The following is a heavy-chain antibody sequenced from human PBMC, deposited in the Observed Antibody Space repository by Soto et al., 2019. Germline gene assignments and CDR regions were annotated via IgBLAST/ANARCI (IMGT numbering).Heavy chain of an antibody. CDR2: IDPSDSYT. V-gene: IGHV5-10-1*01. CDR3: ARHHCSSTSCYSGVGMDV. D-gene: IGHD2-2*01. Sequence: GESLKISCKNSGYSFTSYWISWVRQMPRKGLEWMGRIDPSDSYTNYSPSFQGHVTISADKSISTAYLQWSSLKASDTAMYYCARHHCSSTSCYSGVGMDVWGQGTTATVSS. J-gene: IGHJ6*02. CDR1: GYSFTSYW.